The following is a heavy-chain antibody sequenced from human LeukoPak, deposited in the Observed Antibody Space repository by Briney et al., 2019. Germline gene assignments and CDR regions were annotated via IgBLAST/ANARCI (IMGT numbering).Heavy chain of an antibody. CDR3: ARDADSGTYTNY. V-gene: IGHV3-23*01. CDR1: GFSFRTYA. D-gene: IGHD3-10*01. Sequence: GGSLRLSCAVSGFSFRTYAVSWVRQAPGKGLEWVSAISGSGGSTYYADSVKGRFTISRDNSNNTLYLQMNSLRAEDTIVYYCARDADSGTYTNYWGQGTLVTVSS. J-gene: IGHJ4*02. CDR2: ISGSGGST.